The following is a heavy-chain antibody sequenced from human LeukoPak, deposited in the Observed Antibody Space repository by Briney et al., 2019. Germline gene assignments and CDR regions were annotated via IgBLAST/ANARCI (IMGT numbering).Heavy chain of an antibody. V-gene: IGHV1-69*04. CDR3: ARGLWGYYYDSSGYYPPEYFQH. J-gene: IGHJ1*01. D-gene: IGHD3-22*01. CDR2: IIPILGIA. Sequence: SVKVSCKASGGTFSSYAISWVRQAPGQGLEWMGRIIPILGIANYAQKFQGRVTITADKSTSTAYMELGSLRSEDTAVYYCARGLWGYYYDSSGYYPPEYFQHWGQGTLVTVSS. CDR1: GGTFSSYA.